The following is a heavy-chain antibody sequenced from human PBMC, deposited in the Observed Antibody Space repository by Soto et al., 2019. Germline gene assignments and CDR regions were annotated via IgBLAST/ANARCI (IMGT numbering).Heavy chain of an antibody. J-gene: IGHJ4*02. V-gene: IGHV4-30-2*01. CDR2: IYHSGST. CDR1: GGSISSGGYS. CDR3: ARAIGWFGELLGGYYFDY. Sequence: QLQLQESGSGLVKPSQTLSLTCAVSGGSISSGGYSWSWIRQPPGKGLEWIGYIYHSGSTYYNPSHMSRVTPSVARSKNQFSLKLSSGTAADTAVYYCARAIGWFGELLGGYYFDYWGQGTLVTVSS. D-gene: IGHD3-10*01.